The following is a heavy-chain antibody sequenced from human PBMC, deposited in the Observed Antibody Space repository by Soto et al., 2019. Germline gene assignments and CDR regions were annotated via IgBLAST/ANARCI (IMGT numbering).Heavy chain of an antibody. V-gene: IGHV4-4*02. Sequence: SETLSLTCVVSGGAITSNNWWIWVRQPPGKGLEWVGEIDHSGTTNYNPPFKSRVTLSVDKSKSQFSLRLTSVTAADTAVYYCATYCVTTTCPKHYSMDVWGQGTTVT. CDR3: ATYCVTTTCPKHYSMDV. CDR1: GGAITSNNW. D-gene: IGHD2-2*01. J-gene: IGHJ6*02. CDR2: IDHSGTT.